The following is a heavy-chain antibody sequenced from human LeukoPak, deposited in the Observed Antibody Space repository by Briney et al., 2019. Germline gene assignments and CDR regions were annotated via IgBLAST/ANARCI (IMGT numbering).Heavy chain of an antibody. Sequence: PGGSLRLSCAASGFPFSSYAMSWVRQAPGKGLEWVSAISGSGGSTYYADSVKGRFTISRDNSKNTLYLQMDSLRAEDTAVYYCAKDRYSGYDLGAFDIWGQGTMVTVSS. CDR1: GFPFSSYA. CDR3: AKDRYSGYDLGAFDI. D-gene: IGHD5-12*01. V-gene: IGHV3-23*01. J-gene: IGHJ3*02. CDR2: ISGSGGST.